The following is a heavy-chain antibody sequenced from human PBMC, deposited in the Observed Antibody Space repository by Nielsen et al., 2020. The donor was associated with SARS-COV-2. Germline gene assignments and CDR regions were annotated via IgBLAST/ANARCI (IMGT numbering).Heavy chain of an antibody. Sequence: ASVKVSCKVPGHTPTELSIHWVRQAPGQGLEWMGWISAYNGNTNYAQKLQGRVTMTTDTSTSTAYMELRSLRSDDTAVYYCARESFGIPLGYWGQGTLVTVSS. V-gene: IGHV1-18*01. CDR1: GHTPTELS. CDR3: ARESFGIPLGY. J-gene: IGHJ4*02. CDR2: ISAYNGNT. D-gene: IGHD1-14*01.